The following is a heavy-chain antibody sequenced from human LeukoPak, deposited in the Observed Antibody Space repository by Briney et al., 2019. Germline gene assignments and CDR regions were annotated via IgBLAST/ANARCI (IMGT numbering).Heavy chain of an antibody. CDR3: AREACENQIWSGYCPLDY. CDR1: GFTFSTYA. J-gene: IGHJ4*02. V-gene: IGHV3-30-3*01. CDR2: ISYDGSSK. Sequence: PGRSLRLSCAASGFTFSTYAMHWVRQAPGKGLEWVTLISYDGSSKYYADSVKGRFTISRDNSKNTLYLQMNSLRAEDTAVYYCAREACENQIWSGYCPLDYWGQGTLVTVSS. D-gene: IGHD3-3*01.